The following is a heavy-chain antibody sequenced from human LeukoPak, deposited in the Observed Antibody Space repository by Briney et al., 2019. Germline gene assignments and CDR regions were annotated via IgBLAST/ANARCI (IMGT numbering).Heavy chain of an antibody. CDR3: ARLRGFVVVVAATLGAPFDP. CDR2: IYYSGST. Sequence: SETLSLTCTVSGGSISSSSYYWGWIRQPPGKGLEWIGSIYYSGSTYYNPSLKSRVTISVDTSKNQFSLKLSSVTAADTAVYYCARLRGFVVVVAATLGAPFDPWGQGTLVTVSP. D-gene: IGHD2-15*01. CDR1: GGSISSSSYY. V-gene: IGHV4-39*01. J-gene: IGHJ5*02.